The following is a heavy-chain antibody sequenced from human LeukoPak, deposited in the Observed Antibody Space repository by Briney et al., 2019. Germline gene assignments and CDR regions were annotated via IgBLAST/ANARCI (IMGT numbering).Heavy chain of an antibody. J-gene: IGHJ6*03. CDR2: NNAGNGNT. V-gene: IGHV1-3*01. CDR1: GYTFTSYA. D-gene: IGHD2-2*01. CDR3: ARGPTDDCSSTSCYDFYYYYYMDV. Sequence: ASVKVSCKASGYTFTSYAMHWVRQAPGQRLEWMGWNNAGNGNTKYSQKFQGRVTITRDTSASTAYMELSSLRSEDTAVYYCARGPTDDCSSTSCYDFYYYYYMDVWGKGTTVTVSS.